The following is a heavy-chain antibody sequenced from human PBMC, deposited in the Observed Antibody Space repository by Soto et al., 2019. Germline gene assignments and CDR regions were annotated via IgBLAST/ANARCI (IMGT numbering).Heavy chain of an antibody. CDR1: GITFSNYA. D-gene: IGHD3-16*02. CDR3: AKDPDRYDYVWGTYRYIDH. CDR2: ISTSGGRP. V-gene: IGHV3-23*01. J-gene: IGHJ4*02. Sequence: EVQLLESGGGLVQPGGSLRLSCIASGITFSNYAMSWVRLAPRKGLEWVSTISTSGGRPYYADSVKGRFTISRDNSRNPLYLQMNSLRAEDTAVYYCAKDPDRYDYVWGTYRYIDHWGQGTLVTVAS.